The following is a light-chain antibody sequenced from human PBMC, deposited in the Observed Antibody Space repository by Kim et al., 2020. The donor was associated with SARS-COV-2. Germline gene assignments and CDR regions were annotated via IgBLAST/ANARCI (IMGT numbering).Light chain of an antibody. CDR3: QQYGSSPLT. CDR2: GAS. CDR1: QSVTSSR. Sequence: EIVLTQSPGTLSLSPGERATLSCRASQSVTSSRLIWYQQKPGQAPRLLIYGASSRATGIPDRFSGSGSGTDFTLTINRLEPEDFAVYYCQQYGSSPLTFGGGTKVDI. V-gene: IGKV3-20*01. J-gene: IGKJ4*01.